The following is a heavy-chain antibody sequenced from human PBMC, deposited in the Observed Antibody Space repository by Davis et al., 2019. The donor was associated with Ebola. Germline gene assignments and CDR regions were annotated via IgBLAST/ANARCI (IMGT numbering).Heavy chain of an antibody. V-gene: IGHV3-73*01. CDR1: GFTFSGSS. CDR3: AATEQDADY. Sequence: GGSLRLSCAASGFTFSGSSMHWVRQASGKGLEWVGRIRSKPNNYATAYAASVRGRFSISRDDSKNTAYLHMNSLKTEDTAVYYCAATEQDADYWGQGTLVTVSS. J-gene: IGHJ4*02. D-gene: IGHD1/OR15-1a*01. CDR2: IRSKPNNYAT.